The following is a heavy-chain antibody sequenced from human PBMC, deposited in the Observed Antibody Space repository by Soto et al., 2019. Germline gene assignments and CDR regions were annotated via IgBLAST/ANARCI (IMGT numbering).Heavy chain of an antibody. Sequence: SRTLSLPCAISGDSVSSNTASRNWIRQSPSRGVEWLGRTYFRSKWYNDYAVSVNSRIIINPTTSTNQFSLHLNPVTPEDTAVYFCAKGDNLGPKTGYGFDPWGQGILVTVSS. CDR3: AKGDNLGPKTGYGFDP. V-gene: IGHV6-1*01. D-gene: IGHD5-12*01. J-gene: IGHJ5*02. CDR2: TYFRSKWYN. CDR1: GDSVSSNTAS.